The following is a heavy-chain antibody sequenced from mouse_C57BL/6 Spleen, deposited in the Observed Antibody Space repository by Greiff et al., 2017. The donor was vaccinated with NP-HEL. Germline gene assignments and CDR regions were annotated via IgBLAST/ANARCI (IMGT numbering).Heavy chain of an antibody. Sequence: VQLQESGPELVKPGASVKISCKASGYAFSSSWMNWVKQRPGKGLEWIGRIYPGDGDTNYNGKFKGKATLTADKSSSTAYMQLSSLTSEDSAVYFCAREDLFPYAMDYWGQGTSVTVSS. V-gene: IGHV1-82*01. CDR2: IYPGDGDT. CDR1: GYAFSSSW. D-gene: IGHD1-1*01. J-gene: IGHJ4*01. CDR3: AREDLFPYAMDY.